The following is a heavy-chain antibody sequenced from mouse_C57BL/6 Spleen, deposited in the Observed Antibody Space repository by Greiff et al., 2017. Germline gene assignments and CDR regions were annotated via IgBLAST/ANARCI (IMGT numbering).Heavy chain of an antibody. Sequence: QVQLKQSGPELVKPGASVKISCKASGYAFSSSWMNWLKQRPGKGLELIGRIYPGDGDTNYNGKFKGKATLTADKSSSTAYMQLSSLTSEDSAVYFCARPLTGYFDYWGQGTTLTVSS. J-gene: IGHJ2*01. CDR1: GYAFSSSW. CDR2: IYPGDGDT. V-gene: IGHV1-82*01. CDR3: ARPLTGYFDY. D-gene: IGHD4-1*01.